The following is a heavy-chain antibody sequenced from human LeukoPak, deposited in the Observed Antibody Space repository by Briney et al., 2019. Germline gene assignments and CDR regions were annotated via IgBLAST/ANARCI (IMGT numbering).Heavy chain of an antibody. Sequence: PSETLSLTCAVYGGSFSGYYWSWIRQPPGNGLEWIGEINHSGSTNYNPSLKSRVTISVDTSKNQFSLKLSSVTAADTAVYYCARGPFGYSYGRWGYWGQGTLVTVSS. CDR1: GGSFSGYY. D-gene: IGHD5-18*01. J-gene: IGHJ4*02. CDR2: INHSGST. V-gene: IGHV4-34*01. CDR3: ARGPFGYSYGRWGY.